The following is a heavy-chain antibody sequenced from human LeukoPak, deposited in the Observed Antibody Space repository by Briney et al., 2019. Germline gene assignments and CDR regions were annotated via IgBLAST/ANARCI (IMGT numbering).Heavy chain of an antibody. J-gene: IGHJ4*02. D-gene: IGHD1-26*01. CDR3: ARSGSASWAD. V-gene: IGHV4-59*08. CDR2: IYYSGTT. CDR1: GGSITGYY. Sequence: SETLSLTCTVSGGSITGYYWTWIRQPPGNGLESIGYIYYSGTTSYNPSLKSRVTISVDTSKNQFSLNLRSVTAADTAVYYCARSGSASWADWGQGTLVTVSS.